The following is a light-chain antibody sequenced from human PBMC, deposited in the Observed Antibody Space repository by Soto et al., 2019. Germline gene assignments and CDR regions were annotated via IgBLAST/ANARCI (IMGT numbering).Light chain of an antibody. Sequence: DIQMTQSPSTLSASVGDRVTITCRASQSISSWLAWYQQKPGKAPKLLIYKASSLESGVQSRFSGSGSGTDFTLTISSLQPEDFATYYCKQSYSIPFTFGQGTRLEIK. CDR1: QSISSW. CDR3: KQSYSIPFT. CDR2: KAS. V-gene: IGKV1-5*03. J-gene: IGKJ5*01.